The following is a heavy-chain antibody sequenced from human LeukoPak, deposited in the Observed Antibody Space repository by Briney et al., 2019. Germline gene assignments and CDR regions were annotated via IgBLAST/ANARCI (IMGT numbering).Heavy chain of an antibody. Sequence: GASVKVSCKASGYTFTGYYMHWVRQAPGQGLEWMGWINPNSGGTNYAQKFQGRVTMTRDTSISTAYMELSRLRSDDTAVYYCAKSEYSSSRGFDPWGQGTLVTVSS. CDR2: INPNSGGT. J-gene: IGHJ5*02. D-gene: IGHD6-6*01. CDR3: AKSEYSSSRGFDP. CDR1: GYTFTGYY. V-gene: IGHV1-2*02.